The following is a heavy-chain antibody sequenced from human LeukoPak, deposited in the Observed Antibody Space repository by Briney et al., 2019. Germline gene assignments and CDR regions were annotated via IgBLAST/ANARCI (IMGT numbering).Heavy chain of an antibody. CDR1: GFSFSSYW. V-gene: IGHV3-7*01. J-gene: IGHJ6*03. Sequence: GGSLRLSCEGSGFSFSSYWMTWVRQCPGKGPEWVSNIKQDESERYTVDSVKGRFTISRDNAKNSVYLQMNSLRAEDTALYYCARLSAYYYGSYFYYYMDVWGKGTTVTVSS. D-gene: IGHD3-10*01. CDR2: IKQDESER. CDR3: ARLSAYYYGSYFYYYMDV.